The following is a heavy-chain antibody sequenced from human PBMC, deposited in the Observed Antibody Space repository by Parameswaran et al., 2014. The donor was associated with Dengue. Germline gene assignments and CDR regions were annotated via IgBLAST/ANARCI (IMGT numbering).Heavy chain of an antibody. CDR2: IYYSGST. J-gene: IGHJ4*02. Sequence: VRQAPGKGLEWIGYIYYSGSTNYNPSLKSRVTISVDTSKNQFSLKLSSVTAADTAVYYCARDGAAGYFDYWGQGTLVTVSS. D-gene: IGHD6-13*01. V-gene: IGHV4-59*01. CDR3: ARDGAAGYFDY.